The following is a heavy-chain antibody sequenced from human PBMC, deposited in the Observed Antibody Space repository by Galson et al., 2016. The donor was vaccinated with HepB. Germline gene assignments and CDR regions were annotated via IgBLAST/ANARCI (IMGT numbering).Heavy chain of an antibody. CDR3: AKDKAPRWKPLNERESFDL. D-gene: IGHD2-15*01. J-gene: IGHJ4*02. CDR1: GFMFDDYA. Sequence: SLRLSCAVSGFMFDDYAMHWVRLVPGKGLEWVSGISWNSGSIGYPDSVKGRFTVSRDNAKNSLYLQMNSLRAEDTALYFCAKDKAPRWKPLNERESFDLWGQGTLVTVSS. CDR2: ISWNSGSI. V-gene: IGHV3-9*01.